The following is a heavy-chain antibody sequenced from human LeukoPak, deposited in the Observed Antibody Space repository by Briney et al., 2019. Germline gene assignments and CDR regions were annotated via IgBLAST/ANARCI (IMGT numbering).Heavy chain of an antibody. V-gene: IGHV4-61*02. CDR1: GASISSGSYY. Sequence: SQTLSLTCTVSGASISSGSYYWSWIRQPAGKGLEWIGRIYTSGSTNYNPSLKSRVTISVDTSKNQFSLKLSSVTAADTAVYYCARFMVRGVISFDYWGQGTLVTVSS. D-gene: IGHD3-10*01. CDR2: IYTSGST. J-gene: IGHJ4*02. CDR3: ARFMVRGVISFDY.